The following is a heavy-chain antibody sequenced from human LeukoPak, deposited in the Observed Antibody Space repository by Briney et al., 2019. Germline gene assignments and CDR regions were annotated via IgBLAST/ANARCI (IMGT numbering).Heavy chain of an antibody. CDR3: ARVHYYGSGHGWFDP. D-gene: IGHD3-10*01. J-gene: IGHJ5*02. Sequence: PGGSLRLSCAASGFTFSSYSMNWVRQAPGKGLEWVSSISSSSSYIYYADSVKGRFTISRDNAKNSLYLQMNSLRVEDTAVYYCARVHYYGSGHGWFDPWGQGTRVTVSS. CDR1: GFTFSSYS. V-gene: IGHV3-21*01. CDR2: ISSSSSYI.